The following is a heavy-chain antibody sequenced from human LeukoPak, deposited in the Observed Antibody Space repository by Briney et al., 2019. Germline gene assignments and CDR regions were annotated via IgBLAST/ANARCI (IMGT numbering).Heavy chain of an antibody. V-gene: IGHV1-18*01. J-gene: IGHJ4*02. D-gene: IGHD3-22*01. CDR2: ISAYNGDT. CDR1: GYTFDSYG. Sequence: ASVKVSCKASGYTFDSYGISWVRQAPGQGLELMGWISAYNGDTYYVQPFQDRLTMTTDTPTTTAYMELRSLRSDDTTVYYCARATENYDSSGYYPTAPPFDYWGQGTLVTVSS. CDR3: ARATENYDSSGYYPTAPPFDY.